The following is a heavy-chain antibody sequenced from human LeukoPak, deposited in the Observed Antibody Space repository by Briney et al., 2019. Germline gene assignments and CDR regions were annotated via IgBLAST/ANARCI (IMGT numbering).Heavy chain of an antibody. CDR2: ISYDGSNK. CDR3: AREGRRDGYNLKFWYFDL. CDR1: GFTFSSYG. V-gene: IGHV3-30*03. J-gene: IGHJ2*01. D-gene: IGHD5-24*01. Sequence: GRSLRLSCAASGFTFSSYGMHWVRQAPGKGLEWVAVISYDGSNKYYADSVKGRFTISRDNSKNTLYLQMNSLRAEDTAVYYCAREGRRDGYNLKFWYFDLWGRGTLVTVSS.